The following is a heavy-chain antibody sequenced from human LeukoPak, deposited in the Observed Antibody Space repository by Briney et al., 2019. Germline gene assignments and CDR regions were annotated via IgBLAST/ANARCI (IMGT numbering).Heavy chain of an antibody. V-gene: IGHV3-33*01. CDR1: GFTFSSYG. J-gene: IGHJ6*02. D-gene: IGHD6-13*01. CDR3: ARDVGQQLGYSYYYGMDV. CDR2: IWYDGSNK. Sequence: PGGSLRLSCAASGFTFSSYGMHWVRQAPGKGLEWVAVIWYDGSNKYYADSVKGRFTISRDNSKNTLYLQMNSLRAEDTAVYYCARDVGQQLGYSYYYGMDVWGQGTTVTVSS.